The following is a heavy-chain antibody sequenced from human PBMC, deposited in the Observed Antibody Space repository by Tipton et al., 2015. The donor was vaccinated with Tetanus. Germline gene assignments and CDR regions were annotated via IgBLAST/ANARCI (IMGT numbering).Heavy chain of an antibody. J-gene: IGHJ6*02. CDR2: MNLNSGNT. V-gene: IGHV1-8*01. CDR1: GYTFASYD. Sequence: QLVQSGAEVRKPGASVKVSCKASGYTFASYDINWVRQAAGQGLEWMGWMNLNSGNTAFAQKLQGRVTMTSDTSISTAYVELSSLISEDTAIYYCARGATMVGGISPSNYYGMDVWGQGTMVTVSS. CDR3: ARGATMVGGISPSNYYGMDV. D-gene: IGHD3-10*01.